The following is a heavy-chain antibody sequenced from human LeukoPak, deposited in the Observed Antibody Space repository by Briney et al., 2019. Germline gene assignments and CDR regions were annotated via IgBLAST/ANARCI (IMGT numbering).Heavy chain of an antibody. CDR3: ARAPAGGLGDHFDY. V-gene: IGHV4-59*08. D-gene: IGHD3-16*01. CDR1: GGSISSYY. J-gene: IGHJ4*02. CDR2: IYYSGST. Sequence: PSETLSLTCTVSGGSISSYYWSWIRQPPGKGLEWIGYIYYSGSTNYNPSLKSRVTISVDTSKNQFSLKLSSVTAADTAVYYCARAPAGGLGDHFDYWGQGNLVTVTA.